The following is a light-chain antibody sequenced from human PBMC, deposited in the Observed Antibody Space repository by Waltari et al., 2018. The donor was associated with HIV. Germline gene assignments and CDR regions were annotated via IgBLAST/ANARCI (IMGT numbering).Light chain of an antibody. J-gene: IGLJ2*01. Sequence: VVTQEPSVTVSPGGTVTLTCSSDTGLVSTNNYPNWLQQKPGQAPKALIYSGVKAHPWTPPHISASLVEGNVTLTLSDVRPDDEADYFCLLYYYGIYLFGGGTRLTVL. CDR2: SGV. CDR3: LLYYYGIYL. CDR1: TGLVSTNNY. V-gene: IGLV7-43*01.